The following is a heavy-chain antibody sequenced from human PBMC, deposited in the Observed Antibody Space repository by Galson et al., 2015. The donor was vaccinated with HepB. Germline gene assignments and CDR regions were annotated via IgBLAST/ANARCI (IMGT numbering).Heavy chain of an antibody. CDR2: IKSKTDGGTT. J-gene: IGHJ4*02. Sequence: SLRLSCAASGFTFSNAWMSWVRQAPGKGLEWVGRIKSKTDGGTTDYAAPVKGRFTISRDDSKNTLYLQMNSLKTEDTAVYYCTTVPEIQWRPWYFDYWGQGTLVTVSS. V-gene: IGHV3-15*01. CDR3: TTVPEIQWRPWYFDY. D-gene: IGHD6-19*01. CDR1: GFTFSNAW.